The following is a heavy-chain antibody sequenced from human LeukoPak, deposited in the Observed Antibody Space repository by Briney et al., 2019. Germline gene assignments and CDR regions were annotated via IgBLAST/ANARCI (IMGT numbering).Heavy chain of an antibody. J-gene: IGHJ4*02. CDR3: ARDRAYGDREYYFDY. Sequence: AASVKVSCKASGYTFTSYYMHWVRQAPGQGLEWMGIINPSGGSTSYAQKFQGRVTITRDTSASTAYMELSSLRSEDTAVYYCARDRAYGDREYYFDYWGQGTLVTVSS. V-gene: IGHV1-46*01. CDR1: GYTFTSYY. CDR2: INPSGGST. D-gene: IGHD4-17*01.